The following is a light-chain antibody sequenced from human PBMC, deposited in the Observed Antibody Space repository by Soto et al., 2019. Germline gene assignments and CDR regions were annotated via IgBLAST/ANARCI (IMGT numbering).Light chain of an antibody. J-gene: IGLJ1*01. Sequence: QSALTQPPSASGSPGQSVTISCTGSSSDIGGYNFVSWYQQHPGKVPKLLIYEVTKRPSGVPDRFSGSKSGNTASLTVSGLQADDGADYYCRAHLVSQHYYLFGPGTQLTVL. CDR3: RAHLVSQHYYL. CDR1: SSDIGGYNF. V-gene: IGLV2-8*01. CDR2: EVT.